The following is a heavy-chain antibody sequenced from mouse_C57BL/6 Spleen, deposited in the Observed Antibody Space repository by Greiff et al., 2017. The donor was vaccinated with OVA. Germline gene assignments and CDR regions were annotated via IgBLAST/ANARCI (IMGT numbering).Heavy chain of an antibody. J-gene: IGHJ2*01. CDR1: GFNIKDYY. CDR3: SRGTTVVNFDY. D-gene: IGHD1-1*01. CDR2: IDPEDGET. V-gene: IGHV14-2*01. Sequence: EVHLVESGAELVKPGASVKLSCTASGFNIKDYYMHWVKQRTEQGLEWIGRIDPEDGETKYAPKFQGKATITADTSSNTAYLQLSILTSEDTAVYYCSRGTTVVNFDYWGQGTTLTVSS.